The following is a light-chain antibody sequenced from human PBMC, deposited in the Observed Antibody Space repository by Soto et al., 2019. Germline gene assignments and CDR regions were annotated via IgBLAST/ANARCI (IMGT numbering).Light chain of an antibody. J-gene: IGLJ1*01. CDR1: SSDVGGYNY. V-gene: IGLV2-14*01. CDR3: SSYTSSSRGV. Sequence: QCVRTQPASGTGAPGQWTTISRNGTSSDVGGYNYVSWYQQHPGKAPKLMIYDVSNRPSGVSNRFSGSKSGNTASLTISGLQAEDEADYYCSSYTSSSRGVFGTGTKVTVL. CDR2: DVS.